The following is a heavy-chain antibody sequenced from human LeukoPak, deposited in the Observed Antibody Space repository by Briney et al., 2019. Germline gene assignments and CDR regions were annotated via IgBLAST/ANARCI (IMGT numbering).Heavy chain of an antibody. D-gene: IGHD6-19*01. Sequence: PGGSLRLSCAASGFTFSNYAMHWVRQPPGKGLEWIGRRNYNGSTNYNPSLKSRVTVSVDASKNQLPLKLSSVTAADTAVYYCARHVDGGWWYFDYWGQGTLVPVSS. CDR2: RNYNGST. CDR3: ARHVDGGWWYFDY. V-gene: IGHV4-34*01. CDR1: GFTFSNYA. J-gene: IGHJ4*02.